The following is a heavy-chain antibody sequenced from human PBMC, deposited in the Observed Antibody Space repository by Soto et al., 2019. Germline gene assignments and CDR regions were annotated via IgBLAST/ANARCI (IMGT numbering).Heavy chain of an antibody. CDR2: ISGSGGST. J-gene: IGHJ3*02. Sequence: GGSLRLSCAASGFTFSSYWMHWVRQAPGKGLEWVSAISGSGGSTYYADSVKGRFTISRDNSKNTLYLQMNSLRAEDTAVYYCAKVRVSAMVPYDAFDIWGQGTMVTVSS. CDR3: AKVRVSAMVPYDAFDI. D-gene: IGHD5-18*01. V-gene: IGHV3-23*01. CDR1: GFTFSSYW.